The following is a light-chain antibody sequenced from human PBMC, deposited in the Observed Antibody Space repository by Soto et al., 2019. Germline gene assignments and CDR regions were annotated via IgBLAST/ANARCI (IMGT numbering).Light chain of an antibody. CDR2: DAY. Sequence: EIVLTQSPATLSLSPVERATLSCRASQSVGNYLAWYQRKPGQAPKLLIYDAYNRATGLPASLSGSGSGTDFANNISSLEPEDFAVYYCQQRSNLVTFGGGTEVEIK. J-gene: IGKJ4*01. CDR3: QQRSNLVT. V-gene: IGKV3-11*01. CDR1: QSVGNY.